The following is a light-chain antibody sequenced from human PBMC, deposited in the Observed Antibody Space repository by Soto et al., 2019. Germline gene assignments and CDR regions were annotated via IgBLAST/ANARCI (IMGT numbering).Light chain of an antibody. J-gene: IGKJ1*01. Sequence: EFVLTQSPGTLSLSPGERATLSCRASQRVSSSYLDWYQQKPGQAPNLLIYGASSRATDIPDRFSDSGSGTDFTITISSIETDGFAVYYCQQYSSSPQKLGKGTKEGIK. CDR3: QQYSSSPQK. CDR2: GAS. CDR1: QRVSSSY. V-gene: IGKV3-20*01.